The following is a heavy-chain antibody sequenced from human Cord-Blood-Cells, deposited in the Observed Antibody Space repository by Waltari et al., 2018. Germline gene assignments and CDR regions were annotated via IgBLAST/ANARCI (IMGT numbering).Heavy chain of an antibody. Sequence: QLQLQVSGPGLVKPSATLSLTCTVSGGSTSSSSYYWGWSRQPPGKGLEWIGSIYYSGSTYYNPSLKSRVTISVDTSKNQFSLKLSSVTAADTAVYYCARLGKDCSGGSCYDYWGQGTLVTVSS. CDR3: ARLGKDCSGGSCYDY. D-gene: IGHD2-15*01. V-gene: IGHV4-39*07. J-gene: IGHJ4*02. CDR1: GGSTSSSSYY. CDR2: IYYSGST.